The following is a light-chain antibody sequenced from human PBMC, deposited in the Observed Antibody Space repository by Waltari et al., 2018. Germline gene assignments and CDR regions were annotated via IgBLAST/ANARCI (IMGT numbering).Light chain of an antibody. Sequence: EIVLTQSPVTLSLAPGERATLSCWASQSVGSSLAWYQQKLGQAPRLPMYDASNRATGVPARFKGSGSGKDFTLTIISLQSEDSAVYYCQQRSNWPPITFGQGTRLEIK. V-gene: IGKV3-11*01. CDR2: DAS. CDR1: QSVGSS. J-gene: IGKJ5*01. CDR3: QQRSNWPPIT.